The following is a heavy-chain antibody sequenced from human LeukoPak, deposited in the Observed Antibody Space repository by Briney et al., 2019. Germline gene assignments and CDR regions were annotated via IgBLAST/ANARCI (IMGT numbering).Heavy chain of an antibody. Sequence: SETLSLTCTVSGGSISSGSGNYYWTWIRQPAGKGLEWIGHIFSSGRTNYKPSLKSRVTISVDTSKNQFSLNLKSVTAADTAVYYCASRYSSSWYGFDPWGQGTLVTVSS. CDR1: GGSISSGSGNYY. CDR3: ASRYSSSWYGFDP. J-gene: IGHJ5*02. D-gene: IGHD6-13*01. V-gene: IGHV4-61*09. CDR2: IFSSGRT.